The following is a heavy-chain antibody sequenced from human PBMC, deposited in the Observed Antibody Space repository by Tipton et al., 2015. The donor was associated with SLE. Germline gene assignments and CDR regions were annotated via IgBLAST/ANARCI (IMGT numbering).Heavy chain of an antibody. Sequence: SLRLSCAASGFTFSSYAMSWVRQAPGKGLEWVSVIYSGGSSTYYADSVKGRFTISRDNSKNTLYLQMNSLRAEDTAVYYCARVARYSYGMDVWGQGTTVTVSS. CDR2: IYSGGSST. J-gene: IGHJ6*02. CDR1: GFTFSSYA. CDR3: ARVARYSYGMDV. V-gene: IGHV3-23*03.